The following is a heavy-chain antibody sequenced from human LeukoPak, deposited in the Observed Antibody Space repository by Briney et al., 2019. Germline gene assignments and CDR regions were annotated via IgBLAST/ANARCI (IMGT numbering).Heavy chain of an antibody. V-gene: IGHV3-23*01. CDR1: GFTLRSYA. CDR3: AKVQGGSGGYFDD. D-gene: IGHD3-10*01. CDR2: ISISGGST. J-gene: IGHJ4*02. Sequence: HPGGSLRLSCAASGFTLRSYAMSWLRQAPGKGLEWVSGISISGGSTYYTDSVKGRLTISRDNSKNTLYLQMNSLRAEDTAVYNCAKVQGGSGGYFDDWGQGTLVTVSS.